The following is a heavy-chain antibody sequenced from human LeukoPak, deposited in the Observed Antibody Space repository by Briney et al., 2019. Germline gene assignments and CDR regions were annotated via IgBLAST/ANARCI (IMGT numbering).Heavy chain of an antibody. D-gene: IGHD4-23*01. J-gene: IGHJ4*02. CDR3: ARGGRHAVTAIVCDHLDS. CDR1: GFTFTDYW. Sequence: PGGSLRLSCAASGFTFTDYWMSWVRQAPGKGLEWVASIKQDGSDKHYVDSVKGRFTISRDNAKNSQYLQMSSLRAEDTAVYYCARGGRHAVTAIVCDHLDSWGLGTLVTVSS. CDR2: IKQDGSDK. V-gene: IGHV3-7*01.